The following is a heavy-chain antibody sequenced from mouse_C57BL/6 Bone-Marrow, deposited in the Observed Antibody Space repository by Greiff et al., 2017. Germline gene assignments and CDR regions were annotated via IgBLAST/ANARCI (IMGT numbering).Heavy chain of an antibody. CDR2: FDPSDSYT. D-gene: IGHD1-1*01. V-gene: IGHV1-50*01. CDR1: GYTFTSYW. J-gene: IGHJ2*01. Sequence: QVQLQQPGAELVKPGASVKLSCKASGYTFTSYWMQWVKQRPGQGLEWIGEFDPSDSYTNYNQKFKGKATLTVATSSSTAYMQLSSLTSEDSAVYYCAREARITTVVAHFDYWGQGTTLTVSS. CDR3: AREARITTVVAHFDY.